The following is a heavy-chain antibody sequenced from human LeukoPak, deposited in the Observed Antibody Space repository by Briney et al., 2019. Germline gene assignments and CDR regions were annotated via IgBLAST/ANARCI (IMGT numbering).Heavy chain of an antibody. J-gene: IGHJ4*02. CDR3: AKSGDYYGSGSLDY. D-gene: IGHD3-10*01. CDR1: GFTFSSYG. V-gene: IGHV3-30*02. CDR2: IWYGGSNK. Sequence: GGSLRLSCAASGFTFSSYGMHWVRQAPGKGLEWVAVIWYGGSNKYYADSVKGRFTISRDNSKNTLYLQMNSLRAEDTAVYYCAKSGDYYGSGSLDYWGQGTLVTVSS.